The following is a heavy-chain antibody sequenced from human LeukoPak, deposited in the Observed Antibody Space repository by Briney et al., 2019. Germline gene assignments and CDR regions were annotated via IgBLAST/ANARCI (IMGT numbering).Heavy chain of an antibody. CDR3: ATELDEYCSSTSCKERYFDY. Sequence: PGGSLRLSCAASGFTFSSYAMSWVRQAPGKGLEWVSAISGSGGSTYYADSVKGRFTISRDNSKTTLYPQMNSLRGEDKAVYYCATELDEYCSSTSCKERYFDYWGQGTLVTVSS. CDR1: GFTFSSYA. J-gene: IGHJ4*02. D-gene: IGHD2-2*01. CDR2: ISGSGGST. V-gene: IGHV3-23*01.